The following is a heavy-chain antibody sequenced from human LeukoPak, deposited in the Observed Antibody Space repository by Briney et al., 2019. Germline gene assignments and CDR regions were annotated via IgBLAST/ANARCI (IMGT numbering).Heavy chain of an antibody. J-gene: IGHJ4*02. CDR1: GGSISSVAFY. CDR3: AASSGVTLGRF. CDR2: IYYTGIT. D-gene: IGHD3-16*01. V-gene: IGHV4-31*03. Sequence: SDTLSLTCTVSGGSISSVAFYNNWIRQRPGKGLEWIGYIYYTGITSYNPSLKSRATMSVDTFMNQVSLKLSSLTAADTAVYYCAASSGVTLGRFWGQGTLVTVSS.